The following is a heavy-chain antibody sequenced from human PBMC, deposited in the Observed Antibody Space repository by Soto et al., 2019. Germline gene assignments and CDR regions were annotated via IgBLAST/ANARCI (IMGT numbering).Heavy chain of an antibody. Sequence: ASVKVSCKASGYTFTIYGISWVRQAPGQGLEWMGWISAYNGNTNYAQKLQGRVTMTTDTSTSTAYMELRSLRSDDTAVYYCASFRVFGDEVDAFDIWCQGTMVTV. CDR3: ASFRVFGDEVDAFDI. J-gene: IGHJ3*02. CDR2: ISAYNGNT. V-gene: IGHV1-18*01. CDR1: GYTFTIYG. D-gene: IGHD4-17*01.